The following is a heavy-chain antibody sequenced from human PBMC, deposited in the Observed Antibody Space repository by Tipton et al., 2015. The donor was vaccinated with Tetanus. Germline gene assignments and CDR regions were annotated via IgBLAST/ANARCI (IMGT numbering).Heavy chain of an antibody. V-gene: IGHV3-11*01. CDR1: GFTLSDNY. D-gene: IGHD3-3*01. Sequence: SLRLSCAASGFTLSDNYMTWIRQAPGKGLEWLADISYRDNNIYYADSVKGRFAISRDNSKNTLYLQMNSLRAEDTAVYYCAKEQYYDFWSGYYVLDYWGQGTLVTVSS. J-gene: IGHJ4*02. CDR2: ISYRDNNI. CDR3: AKEQYYDFWSGYYVLDY.